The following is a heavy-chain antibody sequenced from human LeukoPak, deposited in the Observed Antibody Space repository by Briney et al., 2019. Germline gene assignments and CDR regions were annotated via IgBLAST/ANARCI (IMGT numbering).Heavy chain of an antibody. J-gene: IGHJ4*02. D-gene: IGHD1-14*01. V-gene: IGHV4-34*01. Sequence: PSETLSLTCAAYGGSFSGYYWSWIRQPPGKGLEWIAEINRSGSTNYNPSLKSGVTISVDTTKNQFSLKLSSVTAADTAVYYCARFRRGYNQPTVDYWGKGTLVTVSS. CDR2: INRSGST. CDR3: ARFRRGYNQPTVDY. CDR1: GGSFSGYY.